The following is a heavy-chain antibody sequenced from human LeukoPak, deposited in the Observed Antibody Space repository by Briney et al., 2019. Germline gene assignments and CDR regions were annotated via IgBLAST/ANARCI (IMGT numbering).Heavy chain of an antibody. D-gene: IGHD3-9*01. CDR3: ARVRYFAYGMDV. J-gene: IGHJ6*02. CDR2: IRGNGATT. V-gene: IGHV3-23*01. CDR1: GITFSNYA. Sequence: GGSLRLSCAASGITFSNYAMAWVRQAPGKGLEWVAAIRGNGATTDYADSVKGRFTISRDNSKNTLYLQMNSLRAEDTAVYYCARVRYFAYGMDVWGQGTTVTVSS.